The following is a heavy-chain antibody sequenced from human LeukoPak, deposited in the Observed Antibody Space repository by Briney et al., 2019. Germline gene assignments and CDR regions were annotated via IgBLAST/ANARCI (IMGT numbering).Heavy chain of an antibody. V-gene: IGHV1-46*01. Sequence: ASVKVSCKASGYTFTSYYMHWVRQAPGQGLEWMGIINPSGGSTSYAQKFQGRVTMTRDMSTSTVYMELSSLRSEDTAVYYCARTYRLLQTYYYDSSGYYSDAFDIWGQGTMVTVSS. CDR1: GYTFTSYY. J-gene: IGHJ3*02. CDR3: ARTYRLLQTYYYDSSGYYSDAFDI. D-gene: IGHD3-22*01. CDR2: INPSGGST.